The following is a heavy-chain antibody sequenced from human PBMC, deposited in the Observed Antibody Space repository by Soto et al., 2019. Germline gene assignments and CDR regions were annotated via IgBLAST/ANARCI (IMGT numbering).Heavy chain of an antibody. J-gene: IGHJ3*01. CDR2: ISGYNGNT. Sequence: SVKVSCKSSGYTFTAYGITWVRQAPGQGLEWLGWISGYNGNTNYAQNFQGRVTVTTDTYTSTASMELRSLTSDDTAVYYCAKIPAFDVHGFDLWGQGTMVTVSS. V-gene: IGHV1-18*01. CDR1: GYTFTAYG. CDR3: AKIPAFDVHGFDL. D-gene: IGHD1-1*01.